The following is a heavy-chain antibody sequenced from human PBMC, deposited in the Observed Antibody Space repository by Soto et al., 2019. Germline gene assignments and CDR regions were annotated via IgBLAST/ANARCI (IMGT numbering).Heavy chain of an antibody. Sequence: GGSLRLSCAASGFTFSSYWMHWVRQAPGKGLVWVSRINSDGSSTSYADSVKGRFTISRDNTKNTLYLQMNSLRAEDTAVYYCARGNKGRWLKQWLVPYYFDYWGQGTLVTVSS. CDR2: INSDGSST. CDR1: GFTFSSYW. V-gene: IGHV3-74*01. CDR3: ARGNKGRWLKQWLVPYYFDY. D-gene: IGHD6-19*01. J-gene: IGHJ4*02.